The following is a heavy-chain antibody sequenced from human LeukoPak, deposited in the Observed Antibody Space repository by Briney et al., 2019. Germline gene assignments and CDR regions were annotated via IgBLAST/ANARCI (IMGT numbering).Heavy chain of an antibody. CDR3: ARGRRGREAFDI. Sequence: PSETLSLTCAVYGGSFSGYYWSWIRQPPGKGLEWIGEINHSGSTNYNPSLKSRVTISADTSKNQFSLKLSSVTAADTAVYYCARGRRGREAFDIWGQGTMVTVSS. V-gene: IGHV4-34*01. CDR1: GGSFSGYY. J-gene: IGHJ3*02. D-gene: IGHD3-10*01. CDR2: INHSGST.